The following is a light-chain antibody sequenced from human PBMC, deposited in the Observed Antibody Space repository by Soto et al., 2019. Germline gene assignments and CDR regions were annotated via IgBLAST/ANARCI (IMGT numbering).Light chain of an antibody. CDR2: KAS. CDR3: QHYDSYPWT. V-gene: IGKV1-5*03. J-gene: IGKJ1*01. Sequence: DIQMTQSPATLSASVGDRVTITCRASQSIDSWLAWYQHKPGKAPKLLIYKASSLESGVPSRFSGSGSGTEFTLTVSSLQPDDFAAYYCQHYDSYPWTFGQGTQVEMK. CDR1: QSIDSW.